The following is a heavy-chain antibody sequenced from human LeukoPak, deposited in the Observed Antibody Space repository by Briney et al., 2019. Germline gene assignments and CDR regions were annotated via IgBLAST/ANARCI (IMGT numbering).Heavy chain of an antibody. CDR1: GFTFSSYG. CDR3: AREPTYSSSWHTSCDY. J-gene: IGHJ4*02. CDR2: IRYDGSNK. Sequence: TGGSLRLSCAASGFTFSSYGMHWVRQAPGKGLEWVTFIRYDGSNKYYADSVKGRFTISRDNAKNSLYLQMNSLQAEDTAVYYCAREPTYSSSWHTSCDYWGQGTLVTVSS. D-gene: IGHD6-13*01. V-gene: IGHV3-30*02.